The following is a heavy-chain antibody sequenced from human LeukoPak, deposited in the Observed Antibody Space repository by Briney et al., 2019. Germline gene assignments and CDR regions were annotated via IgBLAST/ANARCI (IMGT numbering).Heavy chain of an antibody. CDR3: ARASAGGDYVY. Sequence: SQTLSLTCTVSGGSISSGDYYWSWIRQPPGKGLEWIGHIYYSGSTYYNPSLKSRVTISVDTSKNQFSLKLSSVTAADTAVYYCARASAGGDYVYWGQGTLVTVSS. J-gene: IGHJ4*02. CDR1: GGSISSGDYY. CDR2: IYYSGST. V-gene: IGHV4-30-4*01. D-gene: IGHD4-17*01.